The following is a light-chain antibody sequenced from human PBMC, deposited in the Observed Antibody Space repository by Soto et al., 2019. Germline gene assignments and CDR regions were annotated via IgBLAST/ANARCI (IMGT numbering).Light chain of an antibody. CDR1: QSISSW. J-gene: IGKJ4*01. Sequence: DIQMTQSPSTLSASGGDRVTITCLASQSISSWLAWYQQKPGKAPKLLIYDASSLESGVPSRLSRSASGTGFTLDVTSLHPDDFATYCCQQYNSYTLTFGGGTKVAIK. V-gene: IGKV1-5*01. CDR3: QQYNSYTLT. CDR2: DAS.